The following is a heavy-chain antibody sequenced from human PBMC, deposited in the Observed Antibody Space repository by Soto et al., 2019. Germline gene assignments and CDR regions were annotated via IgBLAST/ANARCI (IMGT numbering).Heavy chain of an antibody. Sequence: EVQLVESGGGLVQPGRSLRLACAASGFTFDQYTMHWVRQAPGKGLEWVSSITWHSGTIGYADSVKGRFTISRDNAKNSLYLQMNSLRGEDTALYYCAKEMITFGGFNYYYMDVWGNGTTVTVSS. D-gene: IGHD3-16*01. CDR3: AKEMITFGGFNYYYMDV. CDR1: GFTFDQYT. CDR2: ITWHSGTI. J-gene: IGHJ6*03. V-gene: IGHV3-9*01.